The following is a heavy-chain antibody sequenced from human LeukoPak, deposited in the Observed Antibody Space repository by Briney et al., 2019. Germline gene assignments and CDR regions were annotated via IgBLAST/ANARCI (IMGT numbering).Heavy chain of an antibody. CDR3: ARAVDYRNYFDY. Sequence: SQTLSLTYTVSGDSMTRGGYYWSWVRQHPGKGLEWVGFIYHSGTTFYNPSLESRATISVDTSQNQFSLKLTSVTAADTAVYYCARAVDYRNYFDYWGQGTLVTVSS. CDR1: GDSMTRGGYY. D-gene: IGHD4-11*01. V-gene: IGHV4-31*03. CDR2: IYHSGTT. J-gene: IGHJ4*02.